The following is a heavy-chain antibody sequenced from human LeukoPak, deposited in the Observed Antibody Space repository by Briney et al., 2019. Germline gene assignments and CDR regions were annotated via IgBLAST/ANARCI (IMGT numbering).Heavy chain of an antibody. J-gene: IGHJ6*02. CDR2: ISSSSSYI. CDR3: ARSLLVVITHYYSGMDV. Sequence: GGSLRLSCAASGFTFSSYSMNWVRQAPGKGLEWVSSISSSSSYIYYADSVKGRFTISRDNAKNSLYLQMNSLRAEDTAVYYCARSLLVVITHYYSGMDVWGQGTTVTVSS. V-gene: IGHV3-21*01. CDR1: GFTFSSYS. D-gene: IGHD3-22*01.